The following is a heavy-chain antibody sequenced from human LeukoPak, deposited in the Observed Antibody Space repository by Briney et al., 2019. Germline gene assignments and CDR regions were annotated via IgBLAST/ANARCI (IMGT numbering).Heavy chain of an antibody. CDR3: ARWAGDSSGYYYVAALD. CDR1: GYSFTSYW. J-gene: IGHJ4*02. Sequence: GESLKISCKGSGYSFTSYWIGWVRQMPGKGLEWMGIIYPGDSDTRYSPSSQGQVTISADKSISTAYLQWSSLKASDTAMYYCARWAGDSSGYYYVAALDWGQGTLVTVSS. CDR2: IYPGDSDT. V-gene: IGHV5-51*01. D-gene: IGHD3-22*01.